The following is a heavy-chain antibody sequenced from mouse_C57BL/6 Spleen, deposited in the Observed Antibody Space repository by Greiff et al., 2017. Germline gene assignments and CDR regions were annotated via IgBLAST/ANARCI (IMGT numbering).Heavy chain of an antibody. CDR2: ILPGSGST. V-gene: IGHV1-9*01. J-gene: IGHJ4*01. Sequence: QVQLQQSGAELMKPGASVKLSCKATGYTFTGYWIEWVKQRPGHGLEWIGEILPGSGSTNYNEKFKGKATFTADSSSNTAYMQLSSLTTEDSTMYYCARGEAAGVSPCYAMDYWGQGTSVTVSS. D-gene: IGHD6-1*01. CDR1: GYTFTGYW. CDR3: ARGEAAGVSPCYAMDY.